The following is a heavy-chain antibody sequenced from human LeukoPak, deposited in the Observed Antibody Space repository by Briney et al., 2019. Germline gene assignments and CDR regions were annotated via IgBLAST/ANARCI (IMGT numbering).Heavy chain of an antibody. CDR1: GGSISSSSYY. CDR2: IYYSGST. Sequence: PPETLSLTCTVSGGSISSSSYYWGWIRQPPGKGLEWIGSIYYSGSTYYNPSLKSRVTISVDTSKNQFSLKLSSVTAADTAVYYCARGRLDTAMVIEGWFDPWGQGTLVTVSS. D-gene: IGHD5-18*01. V-gene: IGHV4-39*07. J-gene: IGHJ5*02. CDR3: ARGRLDTAMVIEGWFDP.